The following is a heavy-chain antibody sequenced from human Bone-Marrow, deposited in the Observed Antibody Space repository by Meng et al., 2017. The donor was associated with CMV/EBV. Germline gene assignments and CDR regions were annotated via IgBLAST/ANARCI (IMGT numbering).Heavy chain of an antibody. CDR2: ISGNGRTT. CDR3: ARDQDF. V-gene: IGHV3-74*01. J-gene: IGHJ4*02. CDR1: GFTFSSYA. Sequence: GESLKISCAASGFTFSSYAMSWVRQAPGKGLVWVSRISGNGRTTNYADSVKGRFLISRDNTKNTVYLQMNSLSAEDTALYWCARDQDFRGQGQLVTVDS.